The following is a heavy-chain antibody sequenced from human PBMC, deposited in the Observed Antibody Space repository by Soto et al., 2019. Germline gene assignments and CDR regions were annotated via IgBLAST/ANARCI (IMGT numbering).Heavy chain of an antibody. CDR2: IKSKADGETI. Sequence: EVQLVESGGGLVKPGGSVGLSCAASGFTFENVWMHWVRQAPGKGLEWVGRIKSKADGETIDYAEPVKGRFSISRDDSKNTLYLQMNNLKTEDTAVYFWGGHTPLWGQGTLVAVSS. V-gene: IGHV3-15*07. D-gene: IGHD3-3*01. J-gene: IGHJ4*02. CDR3: GGHTPL. CDR1: GFTFENVW.